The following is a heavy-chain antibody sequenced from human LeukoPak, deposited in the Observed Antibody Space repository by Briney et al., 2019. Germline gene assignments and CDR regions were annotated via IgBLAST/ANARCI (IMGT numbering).Heavy chain of an antibody. CDR2: IRSKAYGGTT. CDR1: GFTFGDYA. CDR3: TRADYSSYYYGMDV. D-gene: IGHD4-11*01. V-gene: IGHV3-49*03. Sequence: GGSLRLSCTASGFTFGDYAMSWFRQAPGKGLEWVGFIRSKAYGGTTEYAASVKGRFTISRDDSKSIAYLQMNSLKTEDTAVYYCTRADYSSYYYGMDVWGQGTTVTVSS. J-gene: IGHJ6*02.